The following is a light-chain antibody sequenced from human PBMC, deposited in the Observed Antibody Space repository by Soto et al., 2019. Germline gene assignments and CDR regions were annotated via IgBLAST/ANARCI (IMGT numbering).Light chain of an antibody. V-gene: IGLV2-23*02. Sequence: QSALTQPASVSGSPGQSITISCTGTSSDVGSHNFVSWYQQRPGEAPKLMIFEVTKRPSGVSNRFSASKSGNTASLTISGVQAEDEADYYCCSYAGTTTWVFGGGTKLTVL. CDR1: SSDVGSHNF. J-gene: IGLJ3*02. CDR3: CSYAGTTTWV. CDR2: EVT.